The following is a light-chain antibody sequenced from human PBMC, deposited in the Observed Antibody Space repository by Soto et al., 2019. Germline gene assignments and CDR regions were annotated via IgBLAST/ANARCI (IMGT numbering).Light chain of an antibody. Sequence: SQMTESPSSLSASVIDRITITFRASQSISNHLNWYQQKPGKGPNLLIYAASSLESGVPSRFRGSGSETEFTLTISGLQPDDFATYYCQQFIDGWTFGQGTKV. CDR3: QQFIDGWT. J-gene: IGKJ1*01. CDR1: QSISNH. CDR2: AAS. V-gene: IGKV1-39*01.